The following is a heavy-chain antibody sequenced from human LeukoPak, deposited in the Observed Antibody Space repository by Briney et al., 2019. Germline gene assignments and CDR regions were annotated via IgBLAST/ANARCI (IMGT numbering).Heavy chain of an antibody. CDR1: GGSFSGYY. J-gene: IGHJ5*02. CDR3: ARGGSSGWDYWFDP. CDR2: INHSGST. V-gene: IGHV4-34*01. Sequence: PETLSLTCAVYGGSFSGYYWSWIRQPPGKGLEWIGEINHSGSTNYNPSLKSRVTISVDTSKNQFPLKLSSVTAADTAVYYCARGGSSGWDYWFDPWGQGTLVTVSS. D-gene: IGHD6-19*01.